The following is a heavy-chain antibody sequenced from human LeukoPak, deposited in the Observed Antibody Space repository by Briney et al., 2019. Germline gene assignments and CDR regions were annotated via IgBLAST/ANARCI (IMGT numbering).Heavy chain of an antibody. CDR3: AREYNYFGSGIFDS. V-gene: IGHV3-11*01. D-gene: IGHD3-10*01. J-gene: IGHJ4*02. CDR1: GFTFSDYY. CDR2: ISSSDSTI. Sequence: PGGSLRLSCAASGFTFSDYYMSWIRQAPGKGLEWLSYISSSDSTIYYADSVKGRFTISRDNAKNSLYLQMNSLRAEDTAVYYCAREYNYFGSGIFDSWGQGTLVTVSS.